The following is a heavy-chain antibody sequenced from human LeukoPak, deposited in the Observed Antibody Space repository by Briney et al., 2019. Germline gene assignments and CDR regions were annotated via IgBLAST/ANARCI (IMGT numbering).Heavy chain of an antibody. CDR3: ARAWLRLNPYFDY. D-gene: IGHD5-12*01. V-gene: IGHV1-2*02. CDR1: GYTFTGYY. J-gene: IGHJ4*02. Sequence: ASVKVSCKASGYTFTGYYMHWVRQAPGQGLEWMGWINPNSGGTNYAQKFQSRVTMTRDTSISTSYMELSRLRSDDTAVYYCARAWLRLNPYFDYWGQGTLVTVSS. CDR2: INPNSGGT.